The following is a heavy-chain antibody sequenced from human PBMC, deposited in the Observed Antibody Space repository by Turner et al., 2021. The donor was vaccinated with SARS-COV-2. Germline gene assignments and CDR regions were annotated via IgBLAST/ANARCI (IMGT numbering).Heavy chain of an antibody. CDR3: AKDVGVASLVGATADY. D-gene: IGHD1-26*01. CDR1: GFPFSSYT. CDR2: IRGSGSGT. J-gene: IGHJ4*01. Sequence: EVHLLESGGGLVLPGGSLRLSCAASGFPFSSYTMTWVRQAPGKGRQWVSAIRGSGSGTYYADSVKGRFTISRDNSKSTLYLQMSSLRAEDTAIYYCAKDVGVASLVGATADYWGQGTLVAVSS. V-gene: IGHV3-23*01.